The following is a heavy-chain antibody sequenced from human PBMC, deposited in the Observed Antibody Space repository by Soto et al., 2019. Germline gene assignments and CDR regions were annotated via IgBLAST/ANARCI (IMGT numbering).Heavy chain of an antibody. V-gene: IGHV3-33*01. CDR3: ARSIGYCSGGSCYSSDY. Sequence: GGSLRLSCAASGFTFSSYGMHWVRQAPGKGLEWVAVIWYDGSNKYYADSVKGRFTISRDNSKNTLYLQMNSLRAEDTAVYYCARSIGYCSGGSCYSSDYWGQGTLVTVSS. D-gene: IGHD2-15*01. CDR2: IWYDGSNK. CDR1: GFTFSSYG. J-gene: IGHJ4*02.